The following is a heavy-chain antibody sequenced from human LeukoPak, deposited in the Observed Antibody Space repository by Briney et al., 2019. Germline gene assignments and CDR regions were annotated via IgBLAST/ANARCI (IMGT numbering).Heavy chain of an antibody. V-gene: IGHV1-69*13. Sequence: GASVKVSCKASGGTFSSYAISWVRQAPGQGLEWMGGIIPIFGTANYAQKFQGRVTITADESTSTAYMELSSLRSEDTAVYYCARAPLNCSSTSCYRLDYYYMDVWGKGTTVTVSS. D-gene: IGHD2-2*01. CDR3: ARAPLNCSSTSCYRLDYYYMDV. CDR1: GGTFSSYA. J-gene: IGHJ6*03. CDR2: IIPIFGTA.